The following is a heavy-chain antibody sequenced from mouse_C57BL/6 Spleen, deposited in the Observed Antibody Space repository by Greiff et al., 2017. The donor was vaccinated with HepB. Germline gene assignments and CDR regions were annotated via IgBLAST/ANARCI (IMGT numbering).Heavy chain of an antibody. CDR2: INPNNGGT. J-gene: IGHJ3*01. CDR3: ARWGTTVVERGCAY. V-gene: IGHV1-26*01. Sequence: EVQLQQSGPELVKPGASVKISCKASGYTFTDYYMNWVKQSHGKSLEWIGDINPNNGGTSYNQKFKGKATLTVDKSSSTAYMELRSLTSEDSAVYYCARWGTTVVERGCAYWGQGTLVTVSA. D-gene: IGHD1-1*01. CDR1: GYTFTDYY.